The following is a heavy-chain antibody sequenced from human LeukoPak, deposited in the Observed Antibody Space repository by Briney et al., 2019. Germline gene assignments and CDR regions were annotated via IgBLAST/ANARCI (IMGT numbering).Heavy chain of an antibody. Sequence: GGSLRLSCAASGFTFSSYAMRWVRQAPGKGLEWVSTISDRGGSTYYADSVKGRFTISRDNAKNSLYLQMNSLRAEDTAVYYCAELGITMIGGVWGKGTTVTISS. V-gene: IGHV3-23*01. CDR3: AELGITMIGGV. D-gene: IGHD3-10*02. CDR1: GFTFSSYA. CDR2: ISDRGGST. J-gene: IGHJ6*04.